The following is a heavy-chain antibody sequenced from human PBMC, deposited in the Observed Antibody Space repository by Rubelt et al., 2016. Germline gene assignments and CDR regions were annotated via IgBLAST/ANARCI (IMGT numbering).Heavy chain of an antibody. CDR2: INADSGNT. CDR3: ARVGSSSWKGWFDP. D-gene: IGHD6-13*01. V-gene: IGHV1-3*01. CDR1: GYTFTSYA. Sequence: QVQLVQSGAEVKKPGASVKVSCKASGYTFTSYAIHWVRQAPGQRLEWMGWINADSGNTKYSHKWQGRVTINRDTSANTAYMELRSLRSEDTAVYYCARVGSSSWKGWFDPWGQGTLVTVSS. J-gene: IGHJ5*02.